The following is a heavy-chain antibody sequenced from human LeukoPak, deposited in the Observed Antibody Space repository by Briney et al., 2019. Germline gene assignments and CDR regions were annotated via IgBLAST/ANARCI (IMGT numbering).Heavy chain of an antibody. CDR1: GYTFNAYY. V-gene: IGHV1-2*02. J-gene: IGHJ4*02. Sequence: ASVKVSCKASGYTFNAYYMHWVRQAPGQGLEWMGWIDTNGGDTKYAQKFQSRVTITRDTSIGTAYMQLSSLTSDDTAVYYCASEAVCSGGSCSLQRVASWGQGTLVTVSS. D-gene: IGHD2-15*01. CDR2: IDTNGGDT. CDR3: ASEAVCSGGSCSLQRVAS.